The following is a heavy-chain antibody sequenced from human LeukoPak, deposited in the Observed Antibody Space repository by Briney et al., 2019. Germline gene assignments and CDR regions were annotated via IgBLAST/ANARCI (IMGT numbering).Heavy chain of an antibody. CDR3: ARAGYTISSYRFDY. CDR2: IYTTGMT. Sequence: SETLSHTCSVSGGSINSYWWSWIRQPAGKGLEFIGRIYTTGMTNYNPSLKSRVSMSVDTSKNQFSLELRSVTAADTAVYFCARAGYTISSYRFDYWGQGALVTVSS. V-gene: IGHV4-4*07. CDR1: GGSINSYW. J-gene: IGHJ4*02. D-gene: IGHD3-16*02.